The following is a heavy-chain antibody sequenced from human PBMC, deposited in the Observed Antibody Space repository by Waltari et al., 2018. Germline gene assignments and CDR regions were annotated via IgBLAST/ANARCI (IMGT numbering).Heavy chain of an antibody. V-gene: IGHV1-69*04. D-gene: IGHD5-12*01. CDR1: GGTFSSYA. CDR3: ARGGGYDVDYYYYYMDV. CDR2: IIPILGIA. Sequence: QVQLVQSGAEVKKPGSSVKVSCKASGGTFSSYAISWVRQAPGQGLEWMGGIIPILGIANYAKKCQGRVTITADESTSTAYMELSSLRSEDTAVYYCARGGGYDVDYYYYYMDVWGKGPRSPSP. J-gene: IGHJ6*03.